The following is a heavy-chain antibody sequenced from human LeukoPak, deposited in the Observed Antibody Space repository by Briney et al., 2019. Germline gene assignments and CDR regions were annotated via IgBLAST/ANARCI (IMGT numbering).Heavy chain of an antibody. V-gene: IGHV4-31*03. CDR2: IYYSGST. CDR3: ARQSRMATGWVDY. D-gene: IGHD5-24*01. J-gene: IGHJ4*02. Sequence: SQTLSLTCTVSGGSISSGGYYWSWIRQHPGKGLEWIGYIYYSGSTYYNPSLKSRVTISVDTSKNQFSLKLSSVTAADMAVYYCARQSRMATGWVDYWGQGTLVTVSS. CDR1: GGSISSGGYY.